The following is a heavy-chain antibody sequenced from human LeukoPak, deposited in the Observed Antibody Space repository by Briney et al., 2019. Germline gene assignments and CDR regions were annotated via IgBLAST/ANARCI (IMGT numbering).Heavy chain of an antibody. CDR2: ISGSGGST. CDR1: GFTFSSYA. Sequence: GGSPRLSCAASGFTFSSYAMSWVRQAPGKGLEWVSAISGSGGSTYYADSVKGRFTISRDNSKNTLYPQMNSLRAEDTAVYYCAKIVGYSSGWPYFDYWGQGTLVTVSS. V-gene: IGHV3-23*01. D-gene: IGHD6-19*01. CDR3: AKIVGYSSGWPYFDY. J-gene: IGHJ4*02.